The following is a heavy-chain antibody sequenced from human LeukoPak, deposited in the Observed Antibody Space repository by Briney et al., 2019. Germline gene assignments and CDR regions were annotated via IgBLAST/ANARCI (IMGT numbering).Heavy chain of an antibody. V-gene: IGHV4-39*01. CDR1: AGSISSRNYY. CDR3: ASSLRYCSSTSCYLGWFHS. D-gene: IGHD2-2*01. J-gene: IGHJ5*01. CDR2: IYYSGTT. Sequence: PSETLSLTCSVSAGSISSRNYYWGWIRQPPGKGLEWIGSIYYSGTTCYNPSLRSRVSMSVDTSKNQFCLKLSSVTAADTAVYYCASSLRYCSSTSCYLGWFHSWGQGALVTVSS.